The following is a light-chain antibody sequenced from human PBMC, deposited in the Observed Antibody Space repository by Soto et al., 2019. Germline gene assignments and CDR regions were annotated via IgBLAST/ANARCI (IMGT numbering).Light chain of an antibody. V-gene: IGKV3-20*01. J-gene: IGKJ1*01. CDR1: QSVSSSY. CDR3: QQYGSSSWT. Sequence: EIVLTQSPGTLSLSPGERATLSCRASQSVSSSYLAWYQQKPGQAPRLLIYGASSRATCIPDRFSGSGSGTDFTLTISRLEREDFAVYYCQQYGSSSWTFGQGTKVEIK. CDR2: GAS.